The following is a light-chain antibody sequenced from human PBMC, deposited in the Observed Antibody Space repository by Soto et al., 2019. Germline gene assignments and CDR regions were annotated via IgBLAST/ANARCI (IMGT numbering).Light chain of an antibody. CDR2: GAS. Sequence: QMTQSPSTLSASVGDRVTITCRASQSISTWLAWYHQKPGKAPKLLISGASSLESGVPSRFSGSGSGTEFSLAISSLQPDDFATYYCQQYNYYPYTFGEGTKLEIK. V-gene: IGKV1-5*01. CDR1: QSISTW. CDR3: QQYNYYPYT. J-gene: IGKJ2*01.